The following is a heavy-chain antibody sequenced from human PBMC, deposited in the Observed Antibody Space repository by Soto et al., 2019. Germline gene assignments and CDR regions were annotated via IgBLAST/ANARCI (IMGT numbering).Heavy chain of an antibody. J-gene: IGHJ4*02. CDR1: GYTFTGYY. CDR2: INPNSGDT. Sequence: QAQLVQSGAEVKKPGASVKVSCEASGYTFTGYYMHWVRQAPGQGLEWMGWINPNSGDTKYAQKFRGSVTMTRDTSLTTAYIELKMLTSDDTAVYYCARQLAYCGGDCFTEPVDYWGQGTLVTVSS. V-gene: IGHV1-2*02. D-gene: IGHD2-21*02. CDR3: ARQLAYCGGDCFTEPVDY.